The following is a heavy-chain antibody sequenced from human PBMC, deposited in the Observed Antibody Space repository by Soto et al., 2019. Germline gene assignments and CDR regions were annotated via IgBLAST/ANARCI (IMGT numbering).Heavy chain of an antibody. V-gene: IGHV3-7*03. D-gene: IGHD3-22*01. J-gene: IGHJ4*02. CDR1: GFTFSTTW. CDR3: ARGDYFDRRFDN. CDR2: IKQDESEK. Sequence: GGSLRLSCAASGFTFSTTWMSWVRQTPGKGLEWVATIKQDESEKYYVDSVKGRFTVSRDNAKNSLYLQMDSLRVEDTAIYYCARGDYFDRRFDNWGQGALVTVSS.